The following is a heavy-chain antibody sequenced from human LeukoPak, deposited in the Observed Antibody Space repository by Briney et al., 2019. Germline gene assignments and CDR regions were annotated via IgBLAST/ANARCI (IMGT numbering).Heavy chain of an antibody. CDR2: ISYDGSNK. CDR1: GFTFSSYA. D-gene: IGHD6-13*01. CDR3: ARDSPRSSWLYPDY. J-gene: IGHJ4*02. V-gene: IGHV3-30*04. Sequence: PGGSLRLSCAASGFTFSSYAMHWVRQAPGKGLEWVAVISYDGSNKYYADSVKGRFTISRDNSKNTLYLQMNSLRAEDTAVYYCARDSPRSSWLYPDYWGQGTLVTVSS.